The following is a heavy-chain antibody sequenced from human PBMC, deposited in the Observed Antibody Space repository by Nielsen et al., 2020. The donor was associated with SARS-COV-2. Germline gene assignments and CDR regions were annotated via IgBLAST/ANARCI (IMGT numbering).Heavy chain of an antibody. CDR1: GFMSSNYA. CDR3: ARVGASYRNSYGLDV. V-gene: IGHV3-30*04. Sequence: GGSLRLSCVTSGFMSSNYAMHWVRQAPGKGLEWVALTSYDGSITNYGDSVKGRFTISRDYSKNTIYLQMNSLRVDDAAVYYCARVGASYRNSYGLDVWGQGTMVTVSS. CDR2: TSYDGSIT. D-gene: IGHD3-10*01. J-gene: IGHJ6*02.